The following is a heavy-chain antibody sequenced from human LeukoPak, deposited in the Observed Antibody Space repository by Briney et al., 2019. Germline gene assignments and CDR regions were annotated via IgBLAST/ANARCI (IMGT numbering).Heavy chain of an antibody. D-gene: IGHD1-26*01. CDR2: IYYSGST. CDR1: GGSFSGYY. V-gene: IGHV4-59*01. J-gene: IGHJ5*02. CDR3: ARVGVVGAINWFDP. Sequence: SETLSLTCAVYGGSFSGYYWSWIRQPPGKGLEWIGYIYYSGSTNYNPSLKSRVTISVDTSKNQFSLKLSSVTAADTAVYYCARVGVVGAINWFDPWGQGTLVTVSS.